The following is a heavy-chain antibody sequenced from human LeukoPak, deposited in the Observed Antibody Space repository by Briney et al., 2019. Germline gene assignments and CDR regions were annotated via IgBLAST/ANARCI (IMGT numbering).Heavy chain of an antibody. V-gene: IGHV1-2*02. Sequence: GASVKLFCKSSGYSFTDKYMHWVRQAPGQGLEWMRWINPNSGGTNYAENFQGRVTVTADTPLHTAHMEMSRVTLDHTGVFLCARSARHCNNGVCFTDYYIDLWGKGTTVIVSS. CDR3: ARSARHCNNGVCFTDYYIDL. J-gene: IGHJ6*03. D-gene: IGHD2-8*01. CDR1: GYSFTDKY. CDR2: INPNSGGT.